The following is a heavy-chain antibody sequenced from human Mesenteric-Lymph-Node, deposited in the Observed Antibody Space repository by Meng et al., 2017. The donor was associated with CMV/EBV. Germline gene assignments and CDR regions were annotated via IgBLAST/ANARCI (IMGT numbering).Heavy chain of an antibody. CDR3: ASVWLGDYYDSTTYYVHAFQI. D-gene: IGHD3-22*01. CDR1: GYTFHNYA. V-gene: IGHV3-30*04. CDR2: ISYDGSNK. J-gene: IGHJ3*02. Sequence: GESLKISCAASGYTFHNYAMHWVRQAPGKGLEWVAVISYDGSNKYYADSVKGRFTISRDNSKNTLYLQMNSLGAEDTALYYCASVWLGDYYDSTTYYVHAFQIWGQGTMVTVSS.